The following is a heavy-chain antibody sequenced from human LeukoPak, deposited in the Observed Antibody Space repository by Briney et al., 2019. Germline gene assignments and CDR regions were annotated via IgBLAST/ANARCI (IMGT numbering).Heavy chain of an antibody. Sequence: GGSLRLSCAASGFTFSSYWMSWVRQAPGKGLEWVANIKQDGSEKYYVDSVKGRFTISRDNAKNSLYLQMSSLRAEDTAIYYCARAFSSTFGGIIVQDAFDIWGQGTMVTVSS. V-gene: IGHV3-7*01. CDR1: GFTFSSYW. CDR3: ARAFSSTFGGIIVQDAFDI. J-gene: IGHJ3*02. D-gene: IGHD3-16*02. CDR2: IKQDGSEK.